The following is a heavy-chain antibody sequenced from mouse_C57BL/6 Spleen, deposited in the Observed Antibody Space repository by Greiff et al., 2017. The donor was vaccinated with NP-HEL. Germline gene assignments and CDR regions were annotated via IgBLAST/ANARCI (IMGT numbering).Heavy chain of an antibody. Sequence: VQLQQSGAELVRPGTSVKVSCKASGYAFTNYLIEWVKQRPGQGLEWIGVINPGSGGTNYNEKFKGKATLTADKSSSTAYMQLSSLTSEDSAVYCGARGGGYYSNHEGFAYWGQGTLVTVSA. CDR1: GYAFTNYL. J-gene: IGHJ3*01. V-gene: IGHV1-54*01. CDR2: INPGSGGT. CDR3: ARGGGYYSNHEGFAY. D-gene: IGHD2-5*01.